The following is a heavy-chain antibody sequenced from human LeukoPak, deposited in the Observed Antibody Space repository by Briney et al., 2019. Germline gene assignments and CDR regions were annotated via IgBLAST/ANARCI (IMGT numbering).Heavy chain of an antibody. CDR2: ISGSGGST. CDR1: GFHFSSYA. CDR3: ARTFWSGYHFDY. D-gene: IGHD3-3*01. J-gene: IGHJ4*02. V-gene: IGHV3-23*01. Sequence: QTGGSVRLSCSASGFHFSSYAMSWLRPAPGKGLEWVSGISGSGGSTYYADSVKGRFTISRDNSKNTLFLQMNSLRAEDTAVYYCARTFWSGYHFDYWGQGTLVTVSS.